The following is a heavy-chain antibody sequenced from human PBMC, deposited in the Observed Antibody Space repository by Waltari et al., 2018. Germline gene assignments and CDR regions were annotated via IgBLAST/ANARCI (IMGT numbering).Heavy chain of an antibody. CDR3: ARDHGRNRYYYMDV. J-gene: IGHJ6*03. CDR2: IIPSVGTA. V-gene: IGHV1-69*11. Sequence: QVQLVQSGAEVKKPGSSVKVSCKASGGTFSSYAISWVRQAPGQGLEWMGRIIPSVGTANYEQKLQGRVTSTADESTSTAYMELSRPRSDDTAVYYCARDHGRNRYYYMDVWGKGTTVTVSS. CDR1: GGTFSSYA.